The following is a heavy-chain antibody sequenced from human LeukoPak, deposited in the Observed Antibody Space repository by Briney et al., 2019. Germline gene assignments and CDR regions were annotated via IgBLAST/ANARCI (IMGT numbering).Heavy chain of an antibody. CDR2: ISDSGDNT. D-gene: IGHD4-17*01. CDR3: AKDPGDYGNYYYFYDGLDV. Sequence: PGGSLRLSCAASGFTFGTYAMTWVRRAPGKGLEWVSTISDSGDNTYYIDSVKGRFTVSRDNSRDTLYLQMNSLRAEDTAVYYCAKDPGDYGNYYYFYDGLDVWGQATTVTVSS. CDR1: GFTFGTYA. J-gene: IGHJ6*02. V-gene: IGHV3-23*01.